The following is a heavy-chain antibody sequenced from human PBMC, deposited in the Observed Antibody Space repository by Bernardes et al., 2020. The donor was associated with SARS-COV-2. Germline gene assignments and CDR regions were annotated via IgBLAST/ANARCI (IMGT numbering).Heavy chain of an antibody. J-gene: IGHJ4*02. V-gene: IGHV3-33*08. CDR3: ARGSSSAAFDA. CDR1: GFSFSNYG. Sequence: LRLSCAASGFSFSNYGMNWVRQAPGKGLEWVANIWYDGSNQYYADSVKGRYTISRDNSKNTLFLQINSLTAVDTATYYCARGSSSAAFDAWGQGTLVTVSS. D-gene: IGHD6-6*01. CDR2: IWYDGSNQ.